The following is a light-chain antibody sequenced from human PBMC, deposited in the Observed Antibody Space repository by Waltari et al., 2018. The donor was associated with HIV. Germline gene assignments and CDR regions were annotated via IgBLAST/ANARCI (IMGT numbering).Light chain of an antibody. V-gene: IGLV1-44*01. CDR1: SSNIGSNT. Sequence: QSVLTQPPSASGTPGQRVTISCSGSSSNIGSNTVNWYQQLPGTAPKLLIYSNNQRPSGVPDRFSGSKSGTSCSLAISGLQSEDEADYYCAAWDDSLNGPVFGGGTKLTVL. CDR3: AAWDDSLNGPV. J-gene: IGLJ2*01. CDR2: SNN.